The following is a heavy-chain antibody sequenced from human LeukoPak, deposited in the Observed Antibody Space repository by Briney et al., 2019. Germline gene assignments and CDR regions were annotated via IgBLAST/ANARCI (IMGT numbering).Heavy chain of an antibody. D-gene: IGHD3-10*01. CDR2: SGGDGGSA. J-gene: IGHJ3*02. Sequence: GGSLRLSCAASGFTFSSYDMSWVRQAPGKGPEWVSASGGDGGSAYADSVKGRFTISRDNSKNTLYLQMNSLRVEDTAVYYCARDGMGGIKAFDMWGQGTMVAVSS. CDR3: ARDGMGGIKAFDM. CDR1: GFTFSSYD. V-gene: IGHV3-23*01.